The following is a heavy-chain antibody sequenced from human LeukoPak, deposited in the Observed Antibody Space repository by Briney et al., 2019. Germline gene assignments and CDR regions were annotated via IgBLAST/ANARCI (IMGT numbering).Heavy chain of an antibody. CDR1: GYTLTELS. D-gene: IGHD3-10*01. J-gene: IGHJ4*02. Sequence: ASVKVSCKVSGYTLTELSMHWVRQAPGKGLEWMGGFDPEDGETIYAQKFQGRVTMTEDTSTDTAYMELSSLRSKDTAVYYCATSSIFDYYGSGTVTFDYWGQGTLVTVSS. CDR3: ATSSIFDYYGSGTVTFDY. CDR2: FDPEDGET. V-gene: IGHV1-24*01.